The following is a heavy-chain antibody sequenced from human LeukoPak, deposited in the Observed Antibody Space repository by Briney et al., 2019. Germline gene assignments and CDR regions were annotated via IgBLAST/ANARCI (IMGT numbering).Heavy chain of an antibody. D-gene: IGHD3-10*01. Sequence: GGSLRLSCAASGFTFSTYWMHWVRRAPGKALVWVSRISTDGSVTSYADSVKGRFTISRDNAKNTMYLQMNSLRAEDTAVYYCARIGGSGSYSGHYFDHWGQGTLVTVSS. CDR1: GFTFSTYW. CDR2: ISTDGSVT. J-gene: IGHJ4*02. CDR3: ARIGGSGSYSGHYFDH. V-gene: IGHV3-74*01.